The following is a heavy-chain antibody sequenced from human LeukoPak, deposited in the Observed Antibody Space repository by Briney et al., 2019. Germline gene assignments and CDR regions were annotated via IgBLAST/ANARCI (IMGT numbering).Heavy chain of an antibody. CDR3: ARDWVRYCSTASCLLQFDY. V-gene: IGHV1-18*01. CDR2: ISAYNGNI. D-gene: IGHD3-16*02. J-gene: IGHJ4*02. CDR1: GYTFSSHG. Sequence: GASVKVSCKAYGYTFSSHGISWVRQAPGQGLEWMGWISAYNGNINSAQKLQGRLTMTTDTSTNTAYMELRGLRSDDTAVYYCARDWVRYCSTASCLLQFDYWGQGTLVTVSS.